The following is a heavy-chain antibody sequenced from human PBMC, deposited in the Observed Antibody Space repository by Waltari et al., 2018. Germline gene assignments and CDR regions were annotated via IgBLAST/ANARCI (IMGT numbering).Heavy chain of an antibody. CDR1: GHSVSSTYY. V-gene: IGHV4-38-2*01. J-gene: IGHJ4*02. CDR3: AAFLPDWGRGTDY. Sequence: QVQLQESGPGLVKPSETLSLTCAVSGHSVSSTYYWGWIRQSPGKGLEWIASIYHNGTTYYDPSLKSRVRLSLDTSKNRFSLNLRSVTAADTALYYCAAFLPDWGRGTDYWGQGILITVSS. CDR2: IYHNGTT. D-gene: IGHD7-27*01.